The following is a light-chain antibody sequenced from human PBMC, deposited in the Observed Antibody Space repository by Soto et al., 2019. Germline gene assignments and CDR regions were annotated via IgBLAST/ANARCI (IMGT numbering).Light chain of an antibody. CDR2: EVS. CDR3: MQGTHWPWT. CDR1: QSLVYSDGNTY. J-gene: IGKJ1*01. V-gene: IGKV2-30*01. Sequence: DAELTQSPLSLPVTLGQPASISCRSSQSLVYSDGNTYLKWFHQRPGQSPRRLIFEVSNRESGVPDRFSGSGSGTDFTLKISRVEAEDVGVYYCMQGTHWPWTFGQGTKVEIK.